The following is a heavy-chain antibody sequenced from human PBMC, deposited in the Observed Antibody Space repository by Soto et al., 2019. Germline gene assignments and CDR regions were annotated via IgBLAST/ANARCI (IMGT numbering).Heavy chain of an antibody. Sequence: QVQLVESGGGVVQPGRSLRLSCAASGFTFSTYGMHWVRQAPGKGLEWVAGIWYDGSNKYYADSVEGRFTLSRDNSKNTLYLQMNSLRAEDTAVYYCARGAYSSSPAAFDYWGQGTLVTVSS. CDR2: IWYDGSNK. CDR1: GFTFSTYG. D-gene: IGHD6-6*01. CDR3: ARGAYSSSPAAFDY. J-gene: IGHJ4*02. V-gene: IGHV3-33*01.